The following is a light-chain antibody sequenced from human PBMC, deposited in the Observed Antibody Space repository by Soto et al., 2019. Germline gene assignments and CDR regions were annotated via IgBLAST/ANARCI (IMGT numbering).Light chain of an antibody. CDR3: LGYHSALIA. CDR1: QNIRNY. Sequence: DIQMTQSPSSLSASVGDRVTMTCRASQNIRNYVAWYQQKPGEVPKLLIYAASTLHSGVPARFRGGGIGTDFSVAIPCLRPDDAATEYCLGYHSALIAFGPGNKVYL. V-gene: IGKV1-27*01. CDR2: AAS. J-gene: IGKJ3*01.